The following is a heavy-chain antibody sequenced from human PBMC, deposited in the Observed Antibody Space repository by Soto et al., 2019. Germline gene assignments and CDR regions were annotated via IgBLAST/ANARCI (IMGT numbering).Heavy chain of an antibody. V-gene: IGHV1-2*04. J-gene: IGHJ6*02. CDR3: ARDWGGPLSEHYYLMDV. Sequence: ASVKVSCKASGYTFTGYYMHWVRQAPGQGLEWMGWINPNSGGTNYAQKFQGWVTMTRDTSISTAYMELSRLRSDDTAVYYCARDWGGPLSEHYYLMDVWGQGTKVTVSS. CDR2: INPNSGGT. D-gene: IGHD3-16*01. CDR1: GYTFTGYY.